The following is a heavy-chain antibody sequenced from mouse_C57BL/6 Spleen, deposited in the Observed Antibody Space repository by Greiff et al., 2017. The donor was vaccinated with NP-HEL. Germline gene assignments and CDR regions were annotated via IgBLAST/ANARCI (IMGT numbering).Heavy chain of an antibody. CDR1: GYTFTDYN. J-gene: IGHJ1*03. V-gene: IGHV1-18*01. D-gene: IGHD2-3*01. CDR2: INPNNGGT. CDR3: ARLYDGYYPGYFEV. Sequence: VQLQQSGPELVKPGASVKIPCKASGYTFTDYNMDWVKQSHGKSLEWIGDINPNNGGTIYNQKFKGKATLTVDKSSSTAYMELRSLTSEDTAVXYCARLYDGYYPGYFEVWGTGTTVTVSS.